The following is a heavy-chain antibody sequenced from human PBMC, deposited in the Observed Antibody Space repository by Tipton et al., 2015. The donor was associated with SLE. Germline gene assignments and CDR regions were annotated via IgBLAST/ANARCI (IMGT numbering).Heavy chain of an antibody. CDR1: GGSFSGYY. CDR2: INHSGST. V-gene: IGHV4-34*01. CDR3: ARALYGMDV. Sequence: TLSLTCAVYGGSFSGYYWSWIRQPPGKGLEWIGEINHSGSTNYNPSLKSRVTISVDTSKNQFSLKLSSVTAADTAVYYCARALYGMDVWGQGTTVTVSS. J-gene: IGHJ6*02.